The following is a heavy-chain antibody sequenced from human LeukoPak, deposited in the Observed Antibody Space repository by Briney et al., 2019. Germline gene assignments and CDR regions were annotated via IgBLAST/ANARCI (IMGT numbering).Heavy chain of an antibody. CDR1: GGSISSYY. Sequence: SETLFLTCTVSGGSISSYYWSWIRQPPGKGLEWIGYIYYSGSTNYNPSLKSRVTISVDTSKNQFSLKLSSVTAADTAVYYCARCTPLMVRGFDIWGQGTMVTVSS. CDR2: IYYSGST. CDR3: ARCTPLMVRGFDI. J-gene: IGHJ3*02. V-gene: IGHV4-59*01. D-gene: IGHD4/OR15-4a*01.